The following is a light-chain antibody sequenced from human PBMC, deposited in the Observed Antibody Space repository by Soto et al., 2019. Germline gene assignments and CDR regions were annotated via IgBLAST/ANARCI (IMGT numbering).Light chain of an antibody. J-gene: IGKJ1*01. CDR2: GAS. V-gene: IGKV3-20*01. Sequence: ESALTQSPGTLSLSRVEIATLSCRASQSVSSNYLAWYQQKPGQAPRLLIYGASTRATGIPDRFSGSGSGTDFTLTISRLEPEDSAVYYCQQYGSSPTWTFGQGTKVDIK. CDR3: QQYGSSPTWT. CDR1: QSVSSNY.